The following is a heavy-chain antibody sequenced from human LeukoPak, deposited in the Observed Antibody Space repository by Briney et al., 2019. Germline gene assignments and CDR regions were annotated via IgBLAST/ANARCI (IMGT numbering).Heavy chain of an antibody. CDR1: GFTFSSYS. J-gene: IGHJ4*02. CDR3: VRDLTVVTDGGY. CDR2: ISSSSSYI. V-gene: IGHV3-21*01. Sequence: GGSLRLSCAASGFTFSSYSMNWVRQAPGKGLEWVSSISSSSSYIYYAGSVKGRFTISRDNAKNSLYLQMNSLRAEDTAVYYCVRDLTVVTDGGYWGQGTLVTVSS. D-gene: IGHD3-22*01.